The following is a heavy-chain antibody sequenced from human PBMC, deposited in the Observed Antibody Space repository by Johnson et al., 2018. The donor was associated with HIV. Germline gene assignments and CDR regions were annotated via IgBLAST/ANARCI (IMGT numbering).Heavy chain of an antibody. D-gene: IGHD5-18*01. V-gene: IGHV3-30*03. CDR2: ISYDGSNK. J-gene: IGHJ3*02. Sequence: QVQLVESGGGVVQPGRSLRLSCAASGFTFSSYGMHWVRQAPGKGLEWVAVISYDGSNKYYADSVKGRFTISRDNSKNTLYLQMNSLRAEDTAVYYCARAYVVDTAMVTIALAGSAFDIWGQGTMVTVSS. CDR3: ARAYVVDTAMVTIALAGSAFDI. CDR1: GFTFSSYG.